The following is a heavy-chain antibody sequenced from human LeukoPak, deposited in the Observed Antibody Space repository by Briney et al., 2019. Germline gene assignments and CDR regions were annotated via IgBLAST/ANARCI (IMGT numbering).Heavy chain of an antibody. J-gene: IGHJ3*02. D-gene: IGHD1-26*01. Sequence: GSLRLSCAASGFTFSSYWMSWVRQPPGKGLEWIGEIHHSGSTDYNPSLKSRVTISPDKSKNQFSLTLTSVTAADTAVYFCARAPLSGTYYTDAFDIWGQGTMVTVSS. CDR1: GFTFSSYW. V-gene: IGHV4-4*01. CDR3: ARAPLSGTYYTDAFDI. CDR2: IHHSGST.